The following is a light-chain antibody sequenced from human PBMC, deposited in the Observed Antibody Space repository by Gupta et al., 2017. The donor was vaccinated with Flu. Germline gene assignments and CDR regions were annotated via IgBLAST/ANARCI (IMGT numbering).Light chain of an antibody. Sequence: QMTQSPSNLSAARGDRVTITCRASESVDDWVAWIQHRPGKAPNVLIHRASTSESGVPSRFSGSGSGTEFSLTISSLQPDDSAIYFCQQYDSYPYTFGLGTRLEI. V-gene: IGKV1-5*03. J-gene: IGKJ2*01. CDR2: RAS. CDR3: QQYDSYPYT. CDR1: ESVDDW.